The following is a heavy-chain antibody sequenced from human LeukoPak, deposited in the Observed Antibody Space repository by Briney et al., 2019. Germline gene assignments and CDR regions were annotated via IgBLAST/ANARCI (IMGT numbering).Heavy chain of an antibody. J-gene: IGHJ3*02. V-gene: IGHV4-4*07. CDR3: ARVGSSSGWRPFDI. CDR2: IKNSGNT. Sequence: SETLSLTCSVSGGSISTYYWSWIRQPAGKGLEWIGRIKNSGNTNYNPSLESRVTLSLDTSKNQFSLNLSSVTAADTAVYYCARVGSSSGWRPFDIWGQRTVVTVSS. CDR1: GGSISTYY. D-gene: IGHD6-19*01.